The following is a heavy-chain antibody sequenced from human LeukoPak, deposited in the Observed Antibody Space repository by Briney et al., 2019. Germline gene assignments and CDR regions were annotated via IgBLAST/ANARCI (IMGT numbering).Heavy chain of an antibody. Sequence: PGGSLRLSCAASGFTFSSYGMHWVRQAPGKGLEWVAVISYDGSNKYYADSVKGRFTISRDNSKNTLYLQMNSLRAEDTAVYYCAKDDPQYCSSVNCLGGYWGQGTLVTVSS. CDR3: AKDDPQYCSSVNCLGGY. CDR2: ISYDGSNK. J-gene: IGHJ4*02. CDR1: GFTFSSYG. D-gene: IGHD2-2*01. V-gene: IGHV3-30*18.